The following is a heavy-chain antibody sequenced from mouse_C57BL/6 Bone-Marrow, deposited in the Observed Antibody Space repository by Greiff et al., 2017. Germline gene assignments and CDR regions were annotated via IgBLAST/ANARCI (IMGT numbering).Heavy chain of an antibody. CDR2: IYPGSGNT. J-gene: IGHJ2*01. CDR3: ARSGLRLRRYYFDY. V-gene: IGHV1-76*01. CDR1: GYTFTDYY. D-gene: IGHD3-2*02. Sequence: VQLQQSGAELVRPGASVKLSCKASGYTFTDYYINWVKQRPGQGLEWIARIYPGSGNTYYNEKFKGKATLTAEKSSSTAYMQLSSLTSEDSAVYFCARSGLRLRRYYFDYWGQGTTLTVSS.